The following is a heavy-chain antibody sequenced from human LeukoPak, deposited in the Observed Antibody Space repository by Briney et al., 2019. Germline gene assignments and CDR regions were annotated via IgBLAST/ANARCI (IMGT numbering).Heavy chain of an antibody. V-gene: IGHV3-21*01. J-gene: IGHJ4*02. CDR2: ISSSSSYI. CDR1: GFTFSSYS. Sequence: GGSLRLSCAASGFTFSSYSMNWVRQAPGKGLEWVSSISSSSSYIYYADSVKGRFTISRDNAKNSLYLQMNSLRAQDTAVYYCASMGWAAAGDKGGYFDYWGQGTLVTVSS. CDR3: ASMGWAAAGDKGGYFDY. D-gene: IGHD6-13*01.